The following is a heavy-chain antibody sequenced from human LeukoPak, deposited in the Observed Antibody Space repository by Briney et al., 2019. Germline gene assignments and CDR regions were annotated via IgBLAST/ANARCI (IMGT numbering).Heavy chain of an antibody. CDR2: ISSSSSYI. CDR1: GFTFSSYS. Sequence: PGGSLRLSCAASGFTFSSYSMNWVRQAPGKGLEWVSSISSSSSYIYYADSVKGRFTISRDNAKNSLYLQMNSLRAEDTAVYYCARVLGEQRLVLSYYYYYMDVWGKGTTVTISS. J-gene: IGHJ6*03. CDR3: ARVLGEQRLVLSYYYYYMDV. D-gene: IGHD6-13*01. V-gene: IGHV3-21*01.